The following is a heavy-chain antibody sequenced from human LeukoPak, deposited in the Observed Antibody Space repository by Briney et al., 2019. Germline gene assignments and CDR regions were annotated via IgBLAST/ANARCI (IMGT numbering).Heavy chain of an antibody. J-gene: IGHJ5*02. CDR2: ISGSGGST. V-gene: IGHV3-23*01. Sequence: PGGSLRLSCAASGFTFSSYAMSWVRQAPGKGLEWVSAISGSGGSTYYADSVKGRFTISRDNSNNTLYLQMNSLRAEDTAIYYCAKDSGNWGKWFDPWGQGTLVTVSS. CDR3: AKDSGNWGKWFDP. CDR1: GFTFSSYA. D-gene: IGHD7-27*01.